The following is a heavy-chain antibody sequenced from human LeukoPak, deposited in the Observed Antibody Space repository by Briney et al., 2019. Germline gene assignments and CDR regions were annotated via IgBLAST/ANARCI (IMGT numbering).Heavy chain of an antibody. D-gene: IGHD3-10*01. CDR2: INHSGST. CDR1: GGSFRGYY. Sequence: SETLSLTCAVYGGSFRGYYWSWIRQPPGKGLEWIGEINHSGSTNYNPSLKSRVTISVDTSKNQFSLKLSSVTAADTAVYYCARRGYYGSGSRNWFDPWGQGTLVTVSS. CDR3: ARRGYYGSGSRNWFDP. J-gene: IGHJ5*02. V-gene: IGHV4-34*01.